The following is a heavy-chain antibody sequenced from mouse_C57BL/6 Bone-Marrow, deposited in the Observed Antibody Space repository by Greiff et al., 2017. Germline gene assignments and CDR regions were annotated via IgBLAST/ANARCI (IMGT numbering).Heavy chain of an antibody. CDR2: IYPSDSYT. CDR3: ARSGDGYPYAMEH. V-gene: IGHV1-69*01. D-gene: IGHD2-3*01. J-gene: IGHJ4*01. CDR1: GYTFTSYW. Sequence: VQLQQPGAELVMPGASVKLSCKASGYTFTSYWMHWVKQRPGQGLEWIGEIYPSDSYTNYNQKFKGKSTFTVDKSYSTAYMQLSSLTSEDSAVYYCARSGDGYPYAMEHGGQGTSVTVSS.